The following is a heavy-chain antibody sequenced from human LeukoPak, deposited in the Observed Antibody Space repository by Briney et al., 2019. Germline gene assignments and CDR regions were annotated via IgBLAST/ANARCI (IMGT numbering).Heavy chain of an antibody. D-gene: IGHD2-21*02. Sequence: GGSLRLSCAASGFTVSSNYMSWVRQAPGKGLEWVSVVYSGGSTYYADSVKGRFTISRDNSKNTLYLQMNSLRAEDTAVYYCARELMTYLDYWGQGTLVTVSS. J-gene: IGHJ4*02. CDR1: GFTVSSNY. V-gene: IGHV3-53*01. CDR3: ARELMTYLDY. CDR2: VYSGGST.